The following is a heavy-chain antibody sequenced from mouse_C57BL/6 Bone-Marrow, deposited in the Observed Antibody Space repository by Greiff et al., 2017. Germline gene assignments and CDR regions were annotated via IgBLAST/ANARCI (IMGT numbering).Heavy chain of an antibody. CDR2: INPGSGGT. J-gene: IGHJ1*03. V-gene: IGHV1-54*01. D-gene: IGHD1-1*01. Sequence: QVQLQQSGAELVRPGTSVKVSCKASGYAFTNYLIEWVKQRPGQGLEWIGVINPGSGGTNYNEKFKGKATLTADKSSSTAYMQLSSLTSEDSAVYFCARVITTVVASFPYWYFDVWGTGTTVTVSS. CDR3: ARVITTVVASFPYWYFDV. CDR1: GYAFTNYL.